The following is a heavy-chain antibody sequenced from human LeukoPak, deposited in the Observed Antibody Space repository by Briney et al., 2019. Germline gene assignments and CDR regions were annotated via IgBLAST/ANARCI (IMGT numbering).Heavy chain of an antibody. CDR3: ARDGSRKKRDDAFDM. V-gene: IGHV3-30-3*01. CDR2: ISYDGSNK. D-gene: IGHD1-26*01. CDR1: GFTFSSYA. Sequence: GRSLRLSCAASGFTFSSYAMHWVRQAPGKGLEWVAVISYDGSNKYYADSVKGRFTISRDNSKNALYLQMNSLRAEDTAVYYCARDGSRKKRDDAFDMWGQGTMVTVSS. J-gene: IGHJ3*02.